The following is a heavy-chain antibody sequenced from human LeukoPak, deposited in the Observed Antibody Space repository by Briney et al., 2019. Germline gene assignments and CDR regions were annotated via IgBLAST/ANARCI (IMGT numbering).Heavy chain of an antibody. Sequence: GGFLRLSCAASGFTFSSYSMNWVRQAPGKGLEWVSSISTSSSYIYYADSVKGRFTISRDNAKNSLYLQMNSRRAEDTAVYYCARACGGDCYLSDYWGQGTLVTVSS. CDR3: ARACGGDCYLSDY. V-gene: IGHV3-21*01. D-gene: IGHD2-21*02. CDR1: GFTFSSYS. J-gene: IGHJ4*02. CDR2: ISTSSSYI.